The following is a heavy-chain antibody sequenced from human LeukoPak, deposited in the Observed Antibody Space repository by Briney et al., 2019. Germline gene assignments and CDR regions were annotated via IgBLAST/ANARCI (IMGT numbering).Heavy chain of an antibody. CDR3: AREGRDYYEYSYYGMDV. Sequence: PGRSLRLSCAASGFTFSSYGMHWVRQAPGKGLEWVAVIWYDGSNKYYADSVKGRFTISRDNSKNTLYLQMNSLRAEDTAVYYCAREGRDYYEYSYYGMDVWGKGTTVTVSS. D-gene: IGHD3-22*01. CDR1: GFTFSSYG. J-gene: IGHJ6*04. V-gene: IGHV3-33*01. CDR2: IWYDGSNK.